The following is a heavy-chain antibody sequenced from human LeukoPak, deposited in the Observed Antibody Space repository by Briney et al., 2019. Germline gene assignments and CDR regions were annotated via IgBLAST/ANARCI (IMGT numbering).Heavy chain of an antibody. Sequence: PGGSLRLSCAASGFTFSSYSMNWVRQAPGKGLEWVSSISSSSSYIYYAGSVKGRFTISRDNAKNSLYLQMNSLRAEDTAVYYCAREGWQQLAPFDYWGQGTLVTVSS. CDR3: AREGWQQLAPFDY. J-gene: IGHJ4*02. V-gene: IGHV3-21*01. D-gene: IGHD6-13*01. CDR2: ISSSSSYI. CDR1: GFTFSSYS.